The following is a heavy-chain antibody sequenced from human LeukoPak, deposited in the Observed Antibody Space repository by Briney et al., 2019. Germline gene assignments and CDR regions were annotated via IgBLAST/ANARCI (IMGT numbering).Heavy chain of an antibody. CDR3: ASDPTTVVTTPYYFDF. Sequence: SETLSLTCAVHGGSFSGYHWNWIRQSPGRGLEGIGEINDRGQTNYNPSLQSRVTISVDTSKKQFSLNLNSVTAADTAVYYCASDPTTVVTTPYYFDFWGQGTMVTVSS. CDR2: INDRGQT. D-gene: IGHD4-23*01. V-gene: IGHV4-34*01. J-gene: IGHJ4*02. CDR1: GGSFSGYH.